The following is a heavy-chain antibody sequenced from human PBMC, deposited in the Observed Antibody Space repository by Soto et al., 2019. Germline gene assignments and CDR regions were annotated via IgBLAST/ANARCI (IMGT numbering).Heavy chain of an antibody. CDR3: ARNIVGATRAAYYGMDV. CDR2: IYYSGST. D-gene: IGHD1-26*01. Sequence: SETLSLTCTVSGGSISSYYWSWIRQPPGKGLEWIGYIYYSGSTNYNPSLKSRVTISVDTSKNQFSLKMSSVTAADTAVYYCARNIVGATRAAYYGMDVWGQGTTVT. CDR1: GGSISSYY. J-gene: IGHJ6*02. V-gene: IGHV4-59*01.